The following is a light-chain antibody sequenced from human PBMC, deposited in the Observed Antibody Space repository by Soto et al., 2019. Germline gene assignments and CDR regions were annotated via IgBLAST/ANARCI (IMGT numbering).Light chain of an antibody. V-gene: IGLV2-14*01. CDR3: SSYTSSSTLPYV. CDR2: EVS. J-gene: IGLJ1*01. CDR1: SSDVGGYNY. Sequence: QSALTQPPSSSGSPGQAVAISCTGTSSDVGGYNYVSWYQQHPGKAPKLMIYEVSNRPSGVSNRFSGSKSGNTASLTISGLQAEDEADYYCSSYTSSSTLPYVFGTGTKVTV.